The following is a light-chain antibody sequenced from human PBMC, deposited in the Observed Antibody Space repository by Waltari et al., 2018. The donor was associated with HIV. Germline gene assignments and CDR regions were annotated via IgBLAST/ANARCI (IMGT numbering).Light chain of an antibody. CDR2: ANN. J-gene: IGLJ2*01. CDR3: QSYDSSFSGAV. V-gene: IGLV1-40*01. Sequence: QSVLTQPPSVAAAPWQRFTVSCTGSSSTPAAGFDVHWYQQTPGTAPKLLINANNNRPSGGPARFPGSKSCATASLAITGLQPEDEADYYCQSYDSSFSGAVFGGGTKLTVL. CDR1: SSTPAAGFD.